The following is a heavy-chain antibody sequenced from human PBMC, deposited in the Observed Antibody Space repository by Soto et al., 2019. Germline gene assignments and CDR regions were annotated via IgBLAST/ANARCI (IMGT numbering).Heavy chain of an antibody. V-gene: IGHV3-48*01. J-gene: IGHJ5*02. Sequence: SGGSLRLSCAASGFTFSSYSMNWVRQAPGKGLEWVSYISSSSSTIYYADSVKGRFTISRDNAKNSLYLQMNSLRAEDTAVYYCARDSEGYGSGSYYRWNPFDPWGQGTLVTVSS. D-gene: IGHD3-10*01. CDR1: GFTFSSYS. CDR3: ARDSEGYGSGSYYRWNPFDP. CDR2: ISSSSSTI.